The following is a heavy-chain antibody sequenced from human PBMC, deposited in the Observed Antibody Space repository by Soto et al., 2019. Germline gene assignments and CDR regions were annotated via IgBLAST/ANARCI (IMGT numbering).Heavy chain of an antibody. V-gene: IGHV4-39*01. Sequence: SETLSLTCTVSGGSISSSSYDGGWIRQPPGKGLEWIGSIYYSGSTYYNPSLKSRVTISVDTSKNQFSLKLSSVTAADTAVYYCARASYDFWSGHQKDFDYWGQGTLVTVS. CDR3: ARASYDFWSGHQKDFDY. J-gene: IGHJ4*02. CDR1: GGSISSSSYD. CDR2: IYYSGST. D-gene: IGHD3-3*01.